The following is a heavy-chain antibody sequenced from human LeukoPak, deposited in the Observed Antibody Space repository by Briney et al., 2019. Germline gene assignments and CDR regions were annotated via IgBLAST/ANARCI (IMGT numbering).Heavy chain of an antibody. CDR2: IYYSGST. V-gene: IGHV4-59*01. D-gene: IGHD3-22*01. Sequence: SETLSLTCTVSGGSISSYYWSWIRQPPGKGLEWIGYIYYSGSTNYNPSLKSRVTIPVDTSKNQFSLKLSSVTAADTAVYYCARRGHYDSSGYYLDYWGQGTLVTVSS. J-gene: IGHJ4*02. CDR1: GGSISSYY. CDR3: ARRGHYDSSGYYLDY.